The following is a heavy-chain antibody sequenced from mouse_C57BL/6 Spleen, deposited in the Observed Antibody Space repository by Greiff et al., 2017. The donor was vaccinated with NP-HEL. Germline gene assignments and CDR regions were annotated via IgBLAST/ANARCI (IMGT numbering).Heavy chain of an antibody. CDR1: GFTFSSYG. J-gene: IGHJ2*01. CDR3: ARRKNDGYYFDY. Sequence: DVQLVESGGDLVKPGGSLKLSCAASGFTFSSYGMSLVRQTPDKRLVLVATISSGGSYTYYPDSVKGRFTISRDNAKNTLYLQMSSLKSEDTAMYYCARRKNDGYYFDYWGQGTTRTVSS. CDR2: ISSGGSYT. V-gene: IGHV5-6*01. D-gene: IGHD2-3*01.